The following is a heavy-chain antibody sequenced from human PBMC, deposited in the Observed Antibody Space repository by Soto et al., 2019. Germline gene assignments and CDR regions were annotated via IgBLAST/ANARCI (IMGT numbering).Heavy chain of an antibody. D-gene: IGHD2-2*02. V-gene: IGHV1-18*01. Sequence: QVQLVQSGAEVKKPGASVKVSCKASGYTFTSYGISWVRQAPGQGLEWMGWISAYNGNTNYAQKLQGRVTMTTDTSTSTAYMELRSLRSDDTAVYYCARAFDVNCSSTSCYRGYYYGMDVWGQGTTVTVSS. CDR2: ISAYNGNT. J-gene: IGHJ6*02. CDR3: ARAFDVNCSSTSCYRGYYYGMDV. CDR1: GYTFTSYG.